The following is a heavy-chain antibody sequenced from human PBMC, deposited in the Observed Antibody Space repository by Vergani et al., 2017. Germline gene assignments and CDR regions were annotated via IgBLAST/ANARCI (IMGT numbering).Heavy chain of an antibody. CDR1: GGSISSGDYY. J-gene: IGHJ4*02. D-gene: IGHD6-19*01. V-gene: IGHV4-30-4*08. CDR3: ARGYSSGWYVWVLFDY. Sequence: QVQLQESGPGLVKPSQTLSLTCTVSGGSISSGDYYWSWIRQPPGKGLEWIGYIYYSGSTHYNPSLKSRVTISVDTSKNQFSLKLSSVTAADTAVYYCARGYSSGWYVWVLFDYWGQGTLVTVSS. CDR2: IYYSGST.